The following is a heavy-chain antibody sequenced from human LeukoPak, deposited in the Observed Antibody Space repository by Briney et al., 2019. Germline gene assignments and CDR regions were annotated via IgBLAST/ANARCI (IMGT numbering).Heavy chain of an antibody. V-gene: IGHV3-30*02. CDR2: LRFDGTIK. J-gene: IGHJ3*02. Sequence: GGSLRLSCAASGFTFSSYGTHWVRQAPGKGLEWVAHLRFDGTIKWHSDPVQGRFTISRDNSKNTLYLQMNSLRAEDTAVYYCAKDLDGYGSFDIWGLGTMVTVSS. CDR3: AKDLDGYGSFDI. D-gene: IGHD5-24*01. CDR1: GFTFSSYG.